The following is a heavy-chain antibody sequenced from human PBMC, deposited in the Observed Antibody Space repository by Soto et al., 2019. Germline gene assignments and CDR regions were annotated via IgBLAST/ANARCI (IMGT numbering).Heavy chain of an antibody. CDR2: IKEDGSDS. V-gene: IGHV3-7*01. CDR1: GFIFSKYW. J-gene: IGHJ5*02. D-gene: IGHD2-15*01. Sequence: GGSLRLSCAASGFIFSKYWMTWVRQAPGKGLEWVANIKEDGSDSYYADSVRGRFTISRDNAKNSLYLQMNSLRAEDTAVYYCARDLVVVAATSGFDPWGQGTLVTVSS. CDR3: ARDLVVVAATSGFDP.